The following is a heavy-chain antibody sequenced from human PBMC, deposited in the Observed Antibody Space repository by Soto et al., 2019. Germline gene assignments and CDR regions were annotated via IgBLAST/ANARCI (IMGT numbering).Heavy chain of an antibody. V-gene: IGHV4-39*01. CDR3: ARHGAYSTSVYYYYGMDV. Sequence: SETLSLTCTVSGGAINSTVYYWGWLRQPPGKGLEWIGSSNYGGPTYYSPSLRSRVTISLDTAKSHFSLNLRSVTAADTAVYNCARHGAYSTSVYYYYGMDVWGQGTTVTVSS. J-gene: IGHJ6*02. D-gene: IGHD6-13*01. CDR2: SNYGGPT. CDR1: GGAINSTVYY.